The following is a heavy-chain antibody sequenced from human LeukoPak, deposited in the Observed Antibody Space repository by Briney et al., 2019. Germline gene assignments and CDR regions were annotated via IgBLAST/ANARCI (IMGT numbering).Heavy chain of an antibody. CDR3: AKDTLTVEMATNFDY. Sequence: GGSLRLSCAASGFTFSTYWMHWVRQAPGKGLVWVSRINSDGSSTSYADSVEGRFTISRDNAKNTLYLQMNSLRAEDTAVYYCAKDTLTVEMATNFDYWGQGTLVTVSS. CDR1: GFTFSTYW. J-gene: IGHJ4*02. V-gene: IGHV3-74*01. CDR2: INSDGSST. D-gene: IGHD5-24*01.